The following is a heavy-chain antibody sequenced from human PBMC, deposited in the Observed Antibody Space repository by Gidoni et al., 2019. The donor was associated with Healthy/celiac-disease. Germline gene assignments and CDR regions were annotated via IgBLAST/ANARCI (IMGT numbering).Heavy chain of an antibody. Sequence: GYTFTSYGISWVRQAPGQGLEWMGWISAYNGNTNYAQKLQGRVTMATDTSTSTAYMELRSLRSDDTAVYSCARPRAGPDAFDIWGQGTMVTVSS. CDR1: GYTFTSYG. D-gene: IGHD6-19*01. CDR2: ISAYNGNT. V-gene: IGHV1-18*01. J-gene: IGHJ3*02. CDR3: ARPRAGPDAFDI.